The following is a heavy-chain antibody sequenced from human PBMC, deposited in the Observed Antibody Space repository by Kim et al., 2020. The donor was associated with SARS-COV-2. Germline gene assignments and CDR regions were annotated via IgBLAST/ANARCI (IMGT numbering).Heavy chain of an antibody. CDR3: ARGGLIVGATWYPGNFDY. V-gene: IGHV1-46*01. D-gene: IGHD1-26*01. Sequence: ASVKVSCKASGYTFTSYYMHWVRQAPGQGLEWMGIINPSGGSTSYAQKFQGRVTMTRDTSTSTVYMELSSLRSEDTAVYYCARGGLIVGATWYPGNFDYWGQGTLVTVSS. CDR1: GYTFTSYY. CDR2: INPSGGST. J-gene: IGHJ4*02.